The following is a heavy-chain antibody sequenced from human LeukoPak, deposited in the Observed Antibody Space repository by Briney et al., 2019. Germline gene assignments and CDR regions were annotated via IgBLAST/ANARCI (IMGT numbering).Heavy chain of an antibody. CDR3: AKHVVSVYQLHLDY. D-gene: IGHD2-2*01. V-gene: IGHV3-23*01. Sequence: PGGSLRLSCAASGFTFTSYAMTWVRQAPGKGLEWVSTISGNSHIASYADSVKGRFTISRDTSKNTLYLQMNSLRAEDTAMYYCAKHVVSVYQLHLDYWGQGTLVTVSS. CDR2: ISGNSHIA. J-gene: IGHJ4*02. CDR1: GFTFTSYA.